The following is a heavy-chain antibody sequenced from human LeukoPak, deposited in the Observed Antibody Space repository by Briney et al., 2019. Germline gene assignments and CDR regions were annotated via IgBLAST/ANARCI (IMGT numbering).Heavy chain of an antibody. V-gene: IGHV3-11*01. Sequence: PGGSLRLSCAASGFTFSDYYMSWIRQALGKGLEWVSYISSSGSTIYYADSVKGRFTISRDNAKNSLYLQMNSLRAEDTAVYYCARDPTTAMEGFDYWGQGTLVTVSS. CDR2: ISSSGSTI. CDR3: ARDPTTAMEGFDY. CDR1: GFTFSDYY. J-gene: IGHJ4*02. D-gene: IGHD5-18*01.